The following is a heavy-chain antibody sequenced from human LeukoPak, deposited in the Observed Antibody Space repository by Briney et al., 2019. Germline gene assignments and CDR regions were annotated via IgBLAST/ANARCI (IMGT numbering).Heavy chain of an antibody. V-gene: IGHV3-72*01. J-gene: IGHJ4*02. CDR2: TRNKANSYTT. CDR1: GFTFSDNN. D-gene: IGHD6-19*01. CDR3: ARAHSSDLYGIGY. Sequence: GGSLRLSCAASGFTFSDNNMDWVRQAPGKGLEWVGRTRNKANSYTTDYAASVKGRFTISRDDSKNSLYLDMNSLKTEDTAVYYCARAHSSDLYGIGYWGQGTLVTVSS.